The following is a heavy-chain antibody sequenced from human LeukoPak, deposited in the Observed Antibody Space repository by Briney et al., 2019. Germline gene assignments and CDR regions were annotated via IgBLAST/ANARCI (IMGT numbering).Heavy chain of an antibody. CDR1: GYSFTSYW. D-gene: IGHD6-13*01. CDR2: IYPGDSDT. J-gene: IGHJ6*03. CDR3: ARVPSSSWYYMDV. Sequence: GESLKISCKGSGYSFTSYWIGWVRQMPGKGLEWTGIIYPGDSDTRYSPSFQGQVTISADKSISTAYLQWSSLKASDTAMYYCARVPSSSWYYMDVWGKGTTVTVSS. V-gene: IGHV5-51*01.